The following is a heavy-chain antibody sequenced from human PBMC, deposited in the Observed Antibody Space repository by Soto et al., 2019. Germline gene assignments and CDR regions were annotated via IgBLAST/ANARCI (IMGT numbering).Heavy chain of an antibody. J-gene: IGHJ4*02. D-gene: IGHD3-10*01. Sequence: QVHLVQSGAEVKKPGASVKVSCKGSGYAFTTYGITWVRQAPGQGLEWMGWTSAHNGNTNYAQKPQGRVTVTRDTSTSRPYMELRSLRSDDTAVYYCARGRYGGYWGQGALVTVSS. CDR2: TSAHNGNT. CDR3: ARGRYGGY. V-gene: IGHV1-18*01. CDR1: GYAFTTYG.